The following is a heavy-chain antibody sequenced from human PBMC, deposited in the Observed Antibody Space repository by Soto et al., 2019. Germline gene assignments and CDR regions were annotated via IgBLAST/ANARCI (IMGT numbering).Heavy chain of an antibody. V-gene: IGHV1-2*02. CDR2: INPNSGRT. Sequence: QLQLLQSGSEVKKPGASVKVSCKASGYKFTAYFIHWVRQAPGQGPEWMGWINPNSGRTHLAQRFQGRLTLSRDTSISTGYLELASLTSDDTAVYNCGASGSDLLTGYSLGNMDVWGQGTTVTVSS. CDR3: GASGSDLLTGYSLGNMDV. D-gene: IGHD3-9*01. J-gene: IGHJ6*01. CDR1: GYKFTAYF.